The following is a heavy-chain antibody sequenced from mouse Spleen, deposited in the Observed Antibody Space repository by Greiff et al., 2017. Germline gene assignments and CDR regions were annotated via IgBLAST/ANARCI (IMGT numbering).Heavy chain of an antibody. D-gene: IGHD2-3*01. J-gene: IGHJ4*01. Sequence: VQLQQSGAELVRPGASVTLSCKASGYTFTDYEMHWVKQTPVHGLEWIGAIDPETGGTAYNQKFKGKAILTADKSSSTAYMELRSLTSEDSAVYYCTRSMGDGYCVSMGYWGQGTSVTGSS. CDR2: IDPETGGT. CDR1: GYTFTDYE. CDR3: TRSMGDGYCVSMGY. V-gene: IGHV1-15*01.